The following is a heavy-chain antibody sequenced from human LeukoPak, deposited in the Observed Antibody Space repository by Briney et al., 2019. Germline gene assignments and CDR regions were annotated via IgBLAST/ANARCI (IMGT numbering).Heavy chain of an antibody. CDR1: GGTFSSYA. D-gene: IGHD3-22*01. J-gene: IGHJ4*02. Sequence: GASVKVSCKASGGTFSSYAISWVRQAPGQGLEWMGRIIPIFGTANYAQKFQGRVTITTDESTSTAYMELSSLRSEDTAVYYCARDIWARTYYYDSSGDYWGQGTLVTVSS. CDR2: IIPIFGTA. V-gene: IGHV1-69*05. CDR3: ARDIWARTYYYDSSGDY.